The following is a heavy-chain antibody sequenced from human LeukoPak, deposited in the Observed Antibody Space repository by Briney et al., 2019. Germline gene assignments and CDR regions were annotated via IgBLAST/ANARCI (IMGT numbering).Heavy chain of an antibody. CDR1: GGSISSGSYY. J-gene: IGHJ2*01. V-gene: IGHV4-61*02. CDR2: IYTSGST. CDR3: ARAPIRLIAAAGGWYFDL. Sequence: PSQTLSLTCTVSGGSISSGSYYWSWIRQPAGKGLEWIGRIYTSGSTNYNPSLKSRVTISVDTSKNQFSLKLSSVTAADTAVYYCARAPIRLIAAAGGWYFDLWGRGTLVTVSS. D-gene: IGHD6-13*01.